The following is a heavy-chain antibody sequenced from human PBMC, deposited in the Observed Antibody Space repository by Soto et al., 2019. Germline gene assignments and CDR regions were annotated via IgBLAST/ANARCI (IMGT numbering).Heavy chain of an antibody. CDR3: ARSIAPRPPPAFSSSWYGYYYYGMDV. V-gene: IGHV1-69*06. CDR1: GGTFCGYA. D-gene: IGHD6-13*01. Sequence: ALVKVSCKASGGTFCGYAISWVRQAPGQGLEWMGGIIPIFGTANYAQKFQGRVTITADKSTSTAYMELSSLRSEGTAVYYCARSIAPRPPPAFSSSWYGYYYYGMDVWGQGTTVTVSS. CDR2: IIPIFGTA. J-gene: IGHJ6*02.